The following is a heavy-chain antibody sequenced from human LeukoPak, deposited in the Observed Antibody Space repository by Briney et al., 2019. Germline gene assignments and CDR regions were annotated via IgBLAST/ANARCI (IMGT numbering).Heavy chain of an antibody. CDR2: TSYDGNNK. D-gene: IGHD3-10*01. J-gene: IGHJ6*03. Sequence: GSSLRLSCAASGFTFSRNVMHWVRQAPSKGLEWVALTSYDGNNKFYADSVKGRFTISRDNSRNTLYLQMNSLRGEDAAVYSCARGGIPTGPYYYFYYMDVWGKGTAVTVSS. CDR3: ARGGIPTGPYYYFYYMDV. CDR1: GFTFSRNV. V-gene: IGHV3-30*01.